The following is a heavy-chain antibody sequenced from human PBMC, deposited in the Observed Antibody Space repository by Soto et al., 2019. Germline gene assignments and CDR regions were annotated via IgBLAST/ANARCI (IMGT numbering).Heavy chain of an antibody. D-gene: IGHD5-12*01. Sequence: PSETLSLTCTVSGGSISSYYWSWIRQPPGKGLEWIGYIYYSGSTNYNPSLKSRVTISVDTSKNQFSLKLSSVTAADTAVYYCARDYLVAAPYYYYGMDVWGQGTTVTVSS. CDR2: IYYSGST. V-gene: IGHV4-59*12. J-gene: IGHJ6*02. CDR1: GGSISSYY. CDR3: ARDYLVAAPYYYYGMDV.